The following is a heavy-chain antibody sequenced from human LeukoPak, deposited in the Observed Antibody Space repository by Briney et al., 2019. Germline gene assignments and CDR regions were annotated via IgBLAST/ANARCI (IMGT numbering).Heavy chain of an antibody. CDR1: GGSISSGSYY. D-gene: IGHD3-3*01. CDR3: ARDPAYDFWSGYSEDV. J-gene: IGHJ6*04. Sequence: PSETLSLTCTVSGGSISSGSYYWSWIRQPARKGLEWIGRIYTSGSTNYNPSLKSRVTISVGTSKNQFSLKLSSVTAADTAVYYCARDPAYDFWSGYSEDVWGKGTTVTVSS. CDR2: IYTSGST. V-gene: IGHV4-61*02.